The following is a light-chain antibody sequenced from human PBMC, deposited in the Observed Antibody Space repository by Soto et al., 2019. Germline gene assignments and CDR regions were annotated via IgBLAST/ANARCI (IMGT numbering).Light chain of an antibody. CDR1: QSISSW. J-gene: IGKJ5*01. CDR3: QQRSNWPIT. CDR2: DAS. V-gene: IGKV1-5*01. Sequence: DIPMTPSPSTLSASVGDSVTITCRASQSISSWLAWYQQKPGKAPKLLIYDASSLESGVPSRFSGSGSGTEFTLTISSLEPEDFAVYYCQQRSNWPITFGQGTRLEIK.